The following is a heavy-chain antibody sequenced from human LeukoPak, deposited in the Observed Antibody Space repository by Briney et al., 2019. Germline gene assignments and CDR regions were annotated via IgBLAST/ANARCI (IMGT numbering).Heavy chain of an antibody. CDR2: ITGSSTST. Sequence: GGSLRLSCAASGFTFSTYGMHWVRQAPGKGLEWVSGITGSSTSTYYSDSVKGRFTISRDNSKNTLYLQMNSLRAEDTAVYYCAKDPFRRGWYDYWGQGTLVTVSS. CDR3: AKDPFRRGWYDY. CDR1: GFTFSTYG. V-gene: IGHV3-23*01. D-gene: IGHD6-19*01. J-gene: IGHJ4*02.